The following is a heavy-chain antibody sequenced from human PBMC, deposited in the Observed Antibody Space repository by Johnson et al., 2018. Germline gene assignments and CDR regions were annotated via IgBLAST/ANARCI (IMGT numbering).Heavy chain of an antibody. D-gene: IGHD5-18*01. CDR2: IKQDGSDT. Sequence: VQLVESGGGLVQPGGSLRLSCAASGFTFSNYWMSWVRQVPGKGLEWVANIKQDGSDTYYVDSVKGRFTISRDNAKNSLFLQMNSLRGEDTSLYYCTREHGYSYGYVGHDASDIWGQGTMVTGSS. CDR1: GFTFSNYW. CDR3: TREHGYSYGYVGHDASDI. V-gene: IGHV3-7*01. J-gene: IGHJ3*02.